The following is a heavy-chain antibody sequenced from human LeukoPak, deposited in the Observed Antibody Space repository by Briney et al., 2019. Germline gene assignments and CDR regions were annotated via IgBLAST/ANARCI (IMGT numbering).Heavy chain of an antibody. J-gene: IGHJ4*02. V-gene: IGHV3-21*01. D-gene: IGHD2-21*01. Sequence: GWSLRLSCAASGFTFSSYTMSWVRQAPGKGLEWVSSISPSSTYIYYADSLKGRFTISRDNAKNSLYLQMNSLRAEDTAVYYCARDFAGEGDYWGQGTLVTVSS. CDR3: ARDFAGEGDY. CDR1: GFTFSSYT. CDR2: ISPSSTYI.